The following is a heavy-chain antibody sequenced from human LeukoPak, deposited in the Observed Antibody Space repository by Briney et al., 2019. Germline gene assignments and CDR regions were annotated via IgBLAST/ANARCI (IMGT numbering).Heavy chain of an antibody. D-gene: IGHD2-2*01. CDR2: ILVGSGNT. CDR1: GFTFTSTA. V-gene: IGHV1-58*01. CDR3: ASDPPYTSSSAW. J-gene: IGHJ4*02. Sequence: ASVTVSCKASGFTFTSTAVQWARQARGQRLEWIGWILVGSGNTNYAQMFQERVTLTWDVSTSTAYMVLSSLRSEDTAIYYCASDPPYTSSSAWWGQGTLVTVSS.